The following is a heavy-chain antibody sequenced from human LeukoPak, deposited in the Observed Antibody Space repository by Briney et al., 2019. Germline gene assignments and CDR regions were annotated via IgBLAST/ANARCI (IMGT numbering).Heavy chain of an antibody. V-gene: IGHV3-23*01. CDR1: GFTFSDYS. J-gene: IGHJ4*02. Sequence: GGSLRLSCAASGFTFSDYSMRWVRQAPGKGLEWVSSISGTGDVSKYADSVKGRFTISRDNSRSTLYLQMNSLRPEDTAIYYCAREGYYGSGSPPSLYFDYWGQGTLVTVSS. CDR2: ISGTGDVS. CDR3: AREGYYGSGSPPSLYFDY. D-gene: IGHD3-10*01.